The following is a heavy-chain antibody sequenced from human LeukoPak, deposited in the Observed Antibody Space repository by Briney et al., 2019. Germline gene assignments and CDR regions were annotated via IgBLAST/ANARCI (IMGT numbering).Heavy chain of an antibody. CDR2: ISSSGETI. J-gene: IGHJ1*01. CDR3: IPPAAGLRRTISTEYFQH. V-gene: IGHV3-48*03. D-gene: IGHD6-13*01. Sequence: PGGSLRLSCAAAGLTLRDYEMYWVRQAPGKGLEWVSYISSSGETIYYADSVKGRFTSSRDNANKSLYLRISSLRVEDTAIYYGIPPAAGLRRTISTEYFQHWGQGALVTVSS. CDR1: GLTLRDYE.